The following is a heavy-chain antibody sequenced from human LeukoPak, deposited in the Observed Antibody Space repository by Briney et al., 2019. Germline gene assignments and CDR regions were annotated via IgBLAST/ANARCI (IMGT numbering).Heavy chain of an antibody. V-gene: IGHV4-39*01. Sequence: SETLSLTCTVSGGSISSSSYYWGWIRQPPGKGLEWIGSIYYSGSTYYNPSLKSRVTISVDTSKNQFSLKLSSVTAADTAVYYCARHDMSIAARRTTQHDYWGQGTLVTVSS. CDR3: ARHDMSIAARRTTQHDY. D-gene: IGHD6-6*01. CDR2: IYYSGST. J-gene: IGHJ4*02. CDR1: GGSISSSSYY.